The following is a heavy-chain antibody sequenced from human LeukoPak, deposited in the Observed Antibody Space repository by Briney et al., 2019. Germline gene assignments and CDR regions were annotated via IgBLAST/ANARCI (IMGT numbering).Heavy chain of an antibody. CDR3: ARSNVGLFHGLDI. Sequence: PSETLSLTCTVSGGSISSSSYYWGWIRQPPGKGLEWIGSIYYSGSTYYNPSLKSRVTISVDKSKTQFSLKLNSVTAADTAVYYCARSNVGLFHGLDIWGQGTMVTVSS. D-gene: IGHD3-10*01. CDR1: GGSISSSSYY. J-gene: IGHJ3*02. CDR2: IYYSGST. V-gene: IGHV4-39*01.